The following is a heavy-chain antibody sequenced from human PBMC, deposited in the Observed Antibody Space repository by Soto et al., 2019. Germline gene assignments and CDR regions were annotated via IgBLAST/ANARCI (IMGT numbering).Heavy chain of an antibody. J-gene: IGHJ4*02. D-gene: IGHD1-26*01. CDR2: MQPRDGRT. CDR3: ARGVTAGVDY. CDR1: GYSFSSLD. Sequence: QVQLVQSGAEVREPGASVKVSCKASGYSFSSLDINWVRQTTGQGLEWMGWMQPRDGRTGYAQKFQGRVTMTRDTSITTAYMELSSLTSDDPAFYYCARGVTAGVDYWGQGTLVTVSS. V-gene: IGHV1-8*01.